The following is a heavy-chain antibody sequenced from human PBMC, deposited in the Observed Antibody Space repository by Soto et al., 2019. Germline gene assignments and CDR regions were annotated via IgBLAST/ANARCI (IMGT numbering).Heavy chain of an antibody. Sequence: QITLKASGPTLVRPTQTLTLTCTCSGFSRPTSGVCVGWLRQPPGKALEWLALIYWDDDRRYSPSLRSRLTITKDTSKNQVVLTMTNMDTVDPATYYCAHRKTGESYFAPWGQGTLVTVSS. D-gene: IGHD7-27*01. J-gene: IGHJ5*02. CDR3: AHRKTGESYFAP. CDR2: IYWDDDR. V-gene: IGHV2-5*02. CDR1: GFSRPTSGVC.